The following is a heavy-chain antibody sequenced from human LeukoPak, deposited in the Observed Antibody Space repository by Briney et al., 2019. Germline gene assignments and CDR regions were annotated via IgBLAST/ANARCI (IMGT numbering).Heavy chain of an antibody. Sequence: PGGSLRLSCAASGFSFSDYYMSWIRQAPGKGLEWVSYISSSGSTFYYGASVKGRFTISRDNAKNSLYLQMNSLRVDDTAVYYCARRAPTNYFFDNWGQGTLVTVSS. CDR2: ISSSGSTF. D-gene: IGHD1-1*01. CDR1: GFSFSDYY. CDR3: ARRAPTNYFFDN. J-gene: IGHJ4*02. V-gene: IGHV3-11*01.